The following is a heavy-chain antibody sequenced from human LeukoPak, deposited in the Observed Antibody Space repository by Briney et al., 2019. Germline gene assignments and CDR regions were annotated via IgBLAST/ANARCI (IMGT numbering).Heavy chain of an antibody. D-gene: IGHD3-3*01. V-gene: IGHV5-51*01. Sequence: GESLKISCKGSGYSFTSYWIGWVRQMPGKGLEWMGIIYPGDSDTRYSPSFQGQVTISADKSISTAYLQWSSLKASDTAMYYCARSYYDFWSGFYGMDVWGQGTTVTVSS. J-gene: IGHJ6*02. CDR3: ARSYYDFWSGFYGMDV. CDR2: IYPGDSDT. CDR1: GYSFTSYW.